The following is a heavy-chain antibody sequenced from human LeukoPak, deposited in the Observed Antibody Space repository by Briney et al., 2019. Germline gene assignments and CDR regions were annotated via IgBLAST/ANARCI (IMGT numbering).Heavy chain of an antibody. J-gene: IGHJ5*02. D-gene: IGHD2-21*02. CDR3: ARHGDLLSPFQT. CDR2: INYSGST. CDR1: GGSISSTSYY. Sequence: SETLSLTCTVSGGSISSTSYYWGWIRQPPGKGLEWIGTINYSGSTYYNPSLKSRVTISVDTSKNQISLKLNSVTAADTAMYYCARHGDLLSPFQTWGQATLVTVSS. V-gene: IGHV4-39*01.